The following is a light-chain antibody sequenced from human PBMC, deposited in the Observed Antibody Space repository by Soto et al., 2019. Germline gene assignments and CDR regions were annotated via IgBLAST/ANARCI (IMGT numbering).Light chain of an antibody. CDR3: CSYAGSYSFVV. V-gene: IGLV2-23*03. Sequence: QSALTQPASVSGSPGQSITISCTGTNSDVGSYNLVSWYQHHPGKAPKLMIYEGTKRPSGVSSRFSGSKSGNTASLTISGLQAEDEADYYCCSYAGSYSFVVFGGGTKLTVL. J-gene: IGLJ2*01. CDR2: EGT. CDR1: NSDVGSYNL.